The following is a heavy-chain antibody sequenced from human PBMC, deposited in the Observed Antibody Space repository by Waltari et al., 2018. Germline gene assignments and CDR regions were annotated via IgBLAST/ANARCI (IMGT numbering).Heavy chain of an antibody. CDR2: IYYSGST. J-gene: IGHJ4*02. CDR1: GGSRSSSSYS. V-gene: IGHV4-39*07. Sequence: QLQLQESGPGLVKPSDTLSLTCTVSGGSRSSSSYSLGWIRQPPGKGLEWIGSIYYSGSTYYNPSLKSRVTISVDTSKNQFSLKLSSVTAADTAVYYCARSLEATGSVYWGQGTLVTVSS. CDR3: ARSLEATGSVY. D-gene: IGHD1-26*01.